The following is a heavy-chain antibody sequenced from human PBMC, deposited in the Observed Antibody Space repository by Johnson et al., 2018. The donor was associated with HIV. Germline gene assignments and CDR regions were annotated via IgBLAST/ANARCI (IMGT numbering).Heavy chain of an antibody. CDR3: ARDQYTPYLKDDALDI. Sequence: QVQLVESGGVVVQPGRSLRLSCAASGFTFDDYTMHWVRPAPGKGLEWVSLIWYDGSSKYYADSVKGRFTISRDNVKNSLHLQMNSLRAEDTAVYYCARDQYTPYLKDDALDIWGQGTMVTVSS. CDR1: GFTFDDYT. J-gene: IGHJ3*02. D-gene: IGHD2-2*02. V-gene: IGHV3-33*08. CDR2: IWYDGSSK.